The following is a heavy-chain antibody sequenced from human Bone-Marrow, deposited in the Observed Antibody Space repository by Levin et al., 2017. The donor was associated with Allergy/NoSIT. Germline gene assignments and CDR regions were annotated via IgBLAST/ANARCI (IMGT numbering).Heavy chain of an antibody. J-gene: IGHJ6*02. CDR2: MKADSGDT. V-gene: IGHV1-8*01. CDR3: ARNLRMDV. Sequence: RASVKVSCKASGYTLTSSDINWVRQATGQGLEWMGWMKADSGDTGYGQKFQGRLTMTWDTSTGTAYMELSALRSEDTAIYYCARNLRMDVWGQGTSVTVSS. CDR1: GYTLTSSD.